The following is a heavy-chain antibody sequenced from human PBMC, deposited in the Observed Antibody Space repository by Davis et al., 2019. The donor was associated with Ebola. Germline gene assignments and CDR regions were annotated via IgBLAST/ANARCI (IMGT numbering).Heavy chain of an antibody. Sequence: AASVKVSCKASGYTFTSYTISWVRQAPGQGLEWMGRIIPILGIANYAQKFQGRVTITADKSTSTAYMELSSLRSEDTAVYYCARDIVVVDGGDYWGQGTLVTVSS. J-gene: IGHJ4*02. V-gene: IGHV1-69*04. CDR3: ARDIVVVDGGDY. CDR1: GYTFTSYT. CDR2: IIPILGIA. D-gene: IGHD2-15*01.